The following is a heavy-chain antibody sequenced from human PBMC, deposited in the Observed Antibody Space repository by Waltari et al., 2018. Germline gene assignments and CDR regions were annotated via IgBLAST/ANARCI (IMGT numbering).Heavy chain of an antibody. CDR3: ARVIRGALDS. J-gene: IGHJ4*02. D-gene: IGHD3-10*01. CDR1: GDTVSSNSAG. Sequence: QVQLQQSGPGLVKPSQTLPLTCAISGDTVSSNSAGWNWIRPSPSRGLEWLGRAYYRSNEYNDYALSGRSRITINPDTSRNQFSLKLNSVTPEDAAVYYCARVIRGALDSWGQGTLVTVSS. V-gene: IGHV6-1*01. CDR2: AYYRSNEYN.